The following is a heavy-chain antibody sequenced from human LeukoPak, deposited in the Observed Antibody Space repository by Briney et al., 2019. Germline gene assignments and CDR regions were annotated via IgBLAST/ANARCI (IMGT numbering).Heavy chain of an antibody. V-gene: IGHV3-30-3*01. J-gene: IGHJ4*02. D-gene: IGHD2-2*01. CDR2: ISYDGSNK. CDR3: ARGRYCSSTSCFYYFDY. CDR1: GFTFSTYA. Sequence: GGSLRLSCAASGFTFSTYAMHWVRQAPGKGLEWVAVISYDGSNKYYADSVKGRFTISRDNSKNTLYLQMNSLRAEDTAVYYCARGRYCSSTSCFYYFDYWGQGTLVTVSS.